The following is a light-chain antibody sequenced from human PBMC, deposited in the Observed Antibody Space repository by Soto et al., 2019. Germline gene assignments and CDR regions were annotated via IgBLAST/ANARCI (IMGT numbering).Light chain of an antibody. CDR1: SSDVGGYNF. CDR3: CSFGGGNKVL. Sequence: QSVLTQPRSVSGSLGQSVTISCTGTSSDVGGYNFVSWYQQHPGKVPKPMIYEVSKRPSGVPDRFSGSKSGNTASLTVSGLQAEDEADYYCCSFGGGNKVLFGGGTKLTVL. V-gene: IGLV2-8*01. CDR2: EVS. J-gene: IGLJ3*02.